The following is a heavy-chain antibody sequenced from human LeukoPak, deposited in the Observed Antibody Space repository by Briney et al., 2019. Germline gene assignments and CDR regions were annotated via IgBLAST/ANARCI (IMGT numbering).Heavy chain of an antibody. J-gene: IGHJ4*02. CDR3: AKGSGWYGGRVDY. Sequence: GGSLRLSCAASGFTFSSYGMHWVRQAPGKGLEWVAFIRDDGSNKYYADSVKGRFTISRDNSKNTLYLQMNSLRAEDTAVYYCAKGSGWYGGRVDYWGQGTLVTVSS. CDR2: IRDDGSNK. D-gene: IGHD6-19*01. CDR1: GFTFSSYG. V-gene: IGHV3-30*02.